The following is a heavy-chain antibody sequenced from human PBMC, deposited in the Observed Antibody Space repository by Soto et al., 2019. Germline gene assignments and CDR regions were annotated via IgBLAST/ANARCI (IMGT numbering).Heavy chain of an antibody. D-gene: IGHD1-7*01. CDR1: GFTFYSYA. J-gene: IGHJ4*02. CDR3: AKAHSFVELTHFDY. CDR2: ISGSGGTT. Sequence: EVQLLESGGGLVQPGGSLRLSCAASGFTFYSYAMTWVRQAPGKGLEWVSSISGSGGTTYYADSVKGRFTISRDSSKNTLYLQMNSLRTEDTAVYYCAKAHSFVELTHFDYWGQGSLVTVSS. V-gene: IGHV3-23*01.